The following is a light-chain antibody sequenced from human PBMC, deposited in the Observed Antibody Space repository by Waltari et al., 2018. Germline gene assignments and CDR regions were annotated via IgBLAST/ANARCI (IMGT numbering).Light chain of an antibody. CDR2: GIS. CDR3: QQYGSSPLT. J-gene: IGKJ4*01. V-gene: IGKV3-20*01. Sequence: EIVLTQSPGTLSLSPGERATLSCRASQSVSSSYLAWYQQKPGQAPRLLIYGISRRATGIPDSFSGSWSGTDFTLIISRLEPEDFAVYYCQQYGSSPLTFGGGTKVEIK. CDR1: QSVSSSY.